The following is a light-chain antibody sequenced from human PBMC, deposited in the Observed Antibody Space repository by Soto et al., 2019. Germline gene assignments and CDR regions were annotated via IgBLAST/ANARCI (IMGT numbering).Light chain of an antibody. Sequence: EILMTQYPATLSVSPGERATLSCRGSQSVSSNLAWYQQKPGQAPRLLIYGASSRATVIPDRFSGSGSGTDFTLTISRLETEDFAVYYCQQYGSSPSWTFGQGTQVDIK. CDR1: QSVSSN. V-gene: IGKV3-20*01. CDR3: QQYGSSPSWT. J-gene: IGKJ1*01. CDR2: GAS.